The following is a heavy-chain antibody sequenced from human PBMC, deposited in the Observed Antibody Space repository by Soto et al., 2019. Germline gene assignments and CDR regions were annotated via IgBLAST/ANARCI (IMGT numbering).Heavy chain of an antibody. Sequence: GGSLRLSCTASGFTFGDYAMSWVRQAPGKGLEWVGFIRSKAYGGTTEYAASVKGRFTISRDDSKSIAYLQMNSLKTEDTAVYYCTRADNWNYYFDYWGQGTLVTVSS. CDR1: GFTFGDYA. V-gene: IGHV3-49*04. CDR2: IRSKAYGGTT. CDR3: TRADNWNYYFDY. D-gene: IGHD1-1*01. J-gene: IGHJ4*02.